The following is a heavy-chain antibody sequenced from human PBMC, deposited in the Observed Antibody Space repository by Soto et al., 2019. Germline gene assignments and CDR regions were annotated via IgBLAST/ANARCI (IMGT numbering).Heavy chain of an antibody. CDR2: IIPILGTA. CDR1: GGTFSSYA. J-gene: IGHJ6*02. CDR3: ARDAYYDILTPDGMDV. Sequence: QVQLVQSGAEVKKPGSSVKVSCKASGGTFSSYAISWVRQAPGQGLEWMGGIIPILGTANYAQKFQGRVTITADESTSTDYMELSSLRPEDTAVYYCARDAYYDILTPDGMDVWGQGTTVTVSS. V-gene: IGHV1-69*01. D-gene: IGHD3-9*01.